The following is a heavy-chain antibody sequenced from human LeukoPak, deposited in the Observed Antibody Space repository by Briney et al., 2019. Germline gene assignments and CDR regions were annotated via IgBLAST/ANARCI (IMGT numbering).Heavy chain of an antibody. J-gene: IGHJ3*02. CDR1: GFTFSSYA. CDR3: AKASQNGKYLLPGAFDI. Sequence: QPGGSLRLSCAASGFTFSSYAMSWVRQAPGKGLEWVSAISGSGGSTYYADSVKGRFTISRDNSKNTLYLQMNSLRAEDTAVYYCAKASQNGKYLLPGAFDIWGQGTMVTVSS. V-gene: IGHV3-23*01. CDR2: ISGSGGST. D-gene: IGHD2-2*01.